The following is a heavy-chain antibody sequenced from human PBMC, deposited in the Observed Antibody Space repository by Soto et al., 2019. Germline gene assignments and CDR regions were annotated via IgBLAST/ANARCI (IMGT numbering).Heavy chain of an antibody. V-gene: IGHV1-69*13. J-gene: IGHJ5*02. Sequence: SVKVSCKASGGTFSSYAISWVRQTPGQGLEWMGGIIPIFGTANYAQKFQGRVTITADESTSTAYMELSSLRSEDTAVYYCARGGRSDEMCPKWCMLPMTAGFDPWGQGTLVTVSS. CDR2: IIPIFGTA. CDR1: GGTFSSYA. CDR3: ARGGRSDEMCPKWCMLPMTAGFDP. D-gene: IGHD2-8*01.